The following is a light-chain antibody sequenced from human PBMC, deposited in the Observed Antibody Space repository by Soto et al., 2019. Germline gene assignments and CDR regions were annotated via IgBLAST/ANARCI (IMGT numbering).Light chain of an antibody. J-gene: IGLJ3*02. CDR2: GNS. Sequence: QAVVTQPPSVSGAPGQRVTISCTRSSSNIGAGYDVHWYQQLPGTAPKLLIYGNSNRPSGVPDRFSGSKSGTAASLAITGLQAEEEADYYCQPYDSSLSGWVFGGGTKLTVL. V-gene: IGLV1-40*01. CDR1: SSNIGAGYD. CDR3: QPYDSSLSGWV.